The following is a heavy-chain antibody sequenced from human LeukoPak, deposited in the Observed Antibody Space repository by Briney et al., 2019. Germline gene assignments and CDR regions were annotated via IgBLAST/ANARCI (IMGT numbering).Heavy chain of an antibody. CDR3: ARGTRAAAVNY. V-gene: IGHV4-59*01. CDR1: GGSISSYY. CDR2: IYYSGST. D-gene: IGHD6-13*01. Sequence: PSETLSLTCTVSGGSISSYYWSWIRQPPGKGLEWIGYIYYSGSTNYNPSLKSRVTISVDTSKNQFSLKLSSVTAADTAVYYCARGTRAAAVNYWGQGTLVTVSS. J-gene: IGHJ4*02.